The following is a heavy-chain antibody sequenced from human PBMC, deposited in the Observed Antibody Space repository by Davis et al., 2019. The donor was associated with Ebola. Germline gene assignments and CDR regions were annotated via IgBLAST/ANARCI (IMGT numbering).Heavy chain of an antibody. J-gene: IGHJ4*02. Sequence: ASVKVSCKASGYTFTSYYMHWVRQAPGQGLEWMGWINAGNGNTKYSRKFQGRVTIIRDTSATTSYMELSSLRFEDTAVYYCAREIRGSGGGLDYWGRGTLVTVSS. CDR1: GYTFTSYY. CDR2: INAGNGNT. D-gene: IGHD2-15*01. CDR3: AREIRGSGGGLDY. V-gene: IGHV1-3*01.